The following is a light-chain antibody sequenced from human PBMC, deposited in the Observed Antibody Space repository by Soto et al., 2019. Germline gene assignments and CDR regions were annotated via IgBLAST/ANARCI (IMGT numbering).Light chain of an antibody. J-gene: IGKJ2*01. CDR1: QSVSSTS. V-gene: IGKV3-11*01. CDR2: DVS. Sequence: EIVLTQSPATLSLSPGERATLSCRASQSVSSTSFTWLQQKPGQAPRLLIYDVSTRATGIPARFTGSGSGTDFTLTISSLEPEDFAVYYCHQRSRLPRTFGQGTRLEMK. CDR3: HQRSRLPRT.